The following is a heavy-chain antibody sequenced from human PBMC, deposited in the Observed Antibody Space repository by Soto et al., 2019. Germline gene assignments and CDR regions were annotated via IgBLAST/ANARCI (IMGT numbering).Heavy chain of an antibody. V-gene: IGHV3-33*01. Sequence: QVQLVESGGGVVQPGRSLRLSGAASGFTFSSYGMHWVRQAPGKWLAWVAVIWYDGSNKYYADSVKGRFTISRDNSKTALYLQMKSLRAEDTAVYDCARDPPGNYQWYFDYWGQGSLVTVSA. CDR3: ARDPPGNYQWYFDY. J-gene: IGHJ4*02. D-gene: IGHD2-8*01. CDR1: GFTFSSYG. CDR2: IWYDGSNK.